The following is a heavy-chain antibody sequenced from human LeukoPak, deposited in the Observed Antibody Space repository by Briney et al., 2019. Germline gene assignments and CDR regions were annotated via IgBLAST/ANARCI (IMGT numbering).Heavy chain of an antibody. CDR3: VTDWRGSSCDGDCLRY. D-gene: IGHD2-21*02. CDR1: EFTFSSYA. Sequence: GGSLRLSCEVSEFTFSSYAMSWVRQAPGKWLEWVSSVSGSGGITYYYADSVKGRFTISRDNSKNTLYLQMNSLRAEDTAVYFCVTDWRGSSCDGDCLRYWGQGTLVTVSS. CDR2: VSGSGGIT. V-gene: IGHV3-23*01. J-gene: IGHJ4*02.